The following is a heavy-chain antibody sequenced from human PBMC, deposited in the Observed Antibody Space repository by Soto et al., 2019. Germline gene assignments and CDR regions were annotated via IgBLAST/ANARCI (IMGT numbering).Heavy chain of an antibody. CDR1: GYTFTNFG. Sequence: ASVKVSCKTSGYTFTNFGISWVRQAPGQGLEWMGWVTTDKGKTTYAQKFQGRVTMTRNTSISTAYMELSSLRSEDTAVYYCARVTRRWYQFWGQGTMVTVS. CDR3: ARVTRRWYQF. D-gene: IGHD2-15*01. CDR2: VTTDKGKT. V-gene: IGHV1-8*01. J-gene: IGHJ3*01.